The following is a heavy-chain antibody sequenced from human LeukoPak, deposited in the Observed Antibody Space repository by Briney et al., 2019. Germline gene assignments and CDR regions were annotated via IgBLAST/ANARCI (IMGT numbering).Heavy chain of an antibody. CDR1: GGTFSSYA. J-gene: IGHJ4*02. CDR3: ARGDRAYYYGSGSAPLDY. D-gene: IGHD3-10*01. CDR2: IIPILGIA. V-gene: IGHV1-69*04. Sequence: SVKVSCKASGGTFSSYAISWVRQAPGQGLEWMGRIIPILGIANYAQKFQGRVTITADKSTSTAYMELSSLRSEDTAVYYCARGDRAYYYGSGSAPLDYWGQGTLVSVSS.